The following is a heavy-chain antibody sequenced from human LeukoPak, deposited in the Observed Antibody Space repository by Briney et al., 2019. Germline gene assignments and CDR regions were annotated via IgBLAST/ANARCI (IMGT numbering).Heavy chain of an antibody. D-gene: IGHD3-22*01. CDR3: ARRARYYYDSSGYFYFDY. V-gene: IGHV5-51*01. J-gene: IGHJ4*02. CDR1: GYSFTSYW. CDR2: IYPGDSDT. Sequence: GESLQISCKGSGYSFTSYWIGWVRQMPGKGLEWMGIIYPGDSDTRYSPSFQGQVTISADKSISTAYLQWSSLKASDTAMYYCARRARYYYDSSGYFYFDYWGQGTLVTVSS.